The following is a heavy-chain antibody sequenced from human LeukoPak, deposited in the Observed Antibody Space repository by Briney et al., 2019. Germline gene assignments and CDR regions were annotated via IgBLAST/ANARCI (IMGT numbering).Heavy chain of an antibody. CDR1: GYTFTGYY. J-gene: IGHJ4*02. D-gene: IGHD6-25*01. V-gene: IGHV1-2*02. CDR2: INPNSGGT. CDR3: ARPGYTRGWIRGDFGH. Sequence: ASVTVSCKASGYTFTGYYIHWVRQAPGQGLEWMGWINPNSGGTSYARRFQGRVTMTRDTSISTAYMELSSLRPDDTAVYYCARPGYTRGWIRGDFGHWGLGTLVTVSS.